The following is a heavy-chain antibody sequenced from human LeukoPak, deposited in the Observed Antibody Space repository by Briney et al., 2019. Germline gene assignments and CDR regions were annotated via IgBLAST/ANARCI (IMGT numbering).Heavy chain of an antibody. V-gene: IGHV3-11*01. CDR1: GFTFSDYY. CDR2: ISSSGSTI. D-gene: IGHD5-24*01. Sequence: GGSLRLSCAASGFTFSDYYMSWIHQAPGKGLEWVSYISSSGSTIYYADSVKGRFTISRDNAKNSLCLQMNSLRAEDTAVYYCARGSRWLQIHDDYWGQGTLVTVSS. J-gene: IGHJ4*02. CDR3: ARGSRWLQIHDDY.